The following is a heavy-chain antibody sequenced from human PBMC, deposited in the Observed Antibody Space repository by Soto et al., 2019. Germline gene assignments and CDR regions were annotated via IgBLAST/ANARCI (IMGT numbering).Heavy chain of an antibody. Sequence: SETLSLTCTVSGGSISSYYWSWIRQPPGKGLEWIGYIYYSGSTNYNPSLKSRVTISVDTSKNQFSLKLSSVTAADTAVYYCASSYGSGSYRIWGQGTLVTVPS. V-gene: IGHV4-59*01. CDR2: IYYSGST. CDR3: ASSYGSGSYRI. D-gene: IGHD3-10*01. J-gene: IGHJ4*02. CDR1: GGSISSYY.